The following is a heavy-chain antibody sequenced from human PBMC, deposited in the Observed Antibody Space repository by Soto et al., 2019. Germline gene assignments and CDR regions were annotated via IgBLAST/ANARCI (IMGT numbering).Heavy chain of an antibody. D-gene: IGHD2-2*01. CDR1: EFTFNNYW. V-gene: IGHV3-74*01. CDR3: ARGGIGYCTISSCADYHYHGMDV. J-gene: IGHJ6*02. CDR2: INTDGSST. Sequence: GGSLRLSCAASEFTFNNYWMHWVRQVPGKGLVWVSRINTDGSSTNYADFVQGRFTISRDNAKNTLYLQMNSLRAEDTALYYCARGGIGYCTISSCADYHYHGMDVWGQGTTVTVSS.